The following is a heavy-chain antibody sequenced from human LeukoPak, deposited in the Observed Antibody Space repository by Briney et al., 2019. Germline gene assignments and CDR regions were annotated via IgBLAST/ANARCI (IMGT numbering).Heavy chain of an antibody. V-gene: IGHV4-4*02. CDR3: ARGIAASDWFDP. Sequence: SETLSLTCAVSGGSISSSNWWSWVRQPPGKGLEWIGEIYHSGSTYYNPSLKSRVTISADRSKNQFSLKLNSVTAADTAVYYCARGIAASDWFDPWGQGTLVTVSS. CDR2: IYHSGST. J-gene: IGHJ5*02. D-gene: IGHD6-13*01. CDR1: GGSISSSNW.